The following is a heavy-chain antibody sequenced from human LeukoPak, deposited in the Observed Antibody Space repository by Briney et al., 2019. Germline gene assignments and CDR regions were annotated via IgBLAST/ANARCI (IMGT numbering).Heavy chain of an antibody. Sequence: GGSLRLSCAASGFTFSSYSMNWVRQAPGKGLEWVSYISSSSSTIYYADSVKGRFTISRDNAKNSLYLQMNSLRAEDTAVYYCAKAAVAGTLHFDYWGQGTLVTVSS. J-gene: IGHJ4*02. CDR2: ISSSSSTI. V-gene: IGHV3-48*01. CDR1: GFTFSSYS. CDR3: AKAAVAGTLHFDY. D-gene: IGHD6-19*01.